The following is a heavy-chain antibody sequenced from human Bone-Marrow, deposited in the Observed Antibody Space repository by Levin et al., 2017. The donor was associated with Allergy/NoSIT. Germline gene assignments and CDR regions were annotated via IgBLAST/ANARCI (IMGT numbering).Heavy chain of an antibody. Sequence: GESLKISCAVSGFTVYNNYMSWVRQAPGKGLEWVSLIYSGGTTQYADSVKGRFTISRDSSKNTLYLQMKSLTPEDTAMYYCARNVPLTANGYWGQGTLVTVSS. D-gene: IGHD2-8*01. J-gene: IGHJ4*02. CDR1: GFTVYNNY. CDR2: IYSGGTT. CDR3: ARNVPLTANGY. V-gene: IGHV3-66*01.